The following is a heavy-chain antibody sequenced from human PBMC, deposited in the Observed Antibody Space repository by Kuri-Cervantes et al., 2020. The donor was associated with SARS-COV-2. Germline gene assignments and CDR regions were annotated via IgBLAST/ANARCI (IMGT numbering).Heavy chain of an antibody. V-gene: IGHV4-34*01. CDR3: ARGRPHRLLWFGDLCDY. CDR2: INHSGST. J-gene: IGHJ4*02. CDR1: GGSLSGYY. Sequence: SQTLSLTCAVYGGSLSGYYWSWIRQPPGKGLEWIGEINHSGSTNYNPSLKSRVTISVDTSKNQFSLKLSSVTAADTAVYYCARGRPHRLLWFGDLCDYWGQGTLVTVSS. D-gene: IGHD3-10*01.